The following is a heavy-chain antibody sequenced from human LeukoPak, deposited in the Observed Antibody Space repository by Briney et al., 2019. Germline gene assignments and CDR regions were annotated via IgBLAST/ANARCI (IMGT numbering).Heavy chain of an antibody. V-gene: IGHV3-30-3*01. J-gene: IGHJ4*02. D-gene: IGHD5-12*01. CDR1: GFTFSSYA. CDR2: ISYDGSNK. Sequence: GRSLRLSCAASGFTFSSYAMHWVRQAPGKGLEWVAVISYDGSNKYYADSVKGRFTISRDNSKNTLYLQVNSLRAEDTAVYYCARGRATTLDYWGQRTLVTVSS. CDR3: ARGRATTLDY.